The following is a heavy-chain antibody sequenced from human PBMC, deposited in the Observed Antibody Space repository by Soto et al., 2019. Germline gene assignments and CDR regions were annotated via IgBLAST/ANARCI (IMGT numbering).Heavy chain of an antibody. CDR3: AKRPLSIITFDY. Sequence: GGSLRLSCTTSGFTFNTYGMHWVRQAPGKGLEWVAIIWYDGSNKYYADSVKGRFTISRDNSKSTLYLQMNSLRAEDTAVYYCAKRPLSIITFDYWGQGTLVTVSS. D-gene: IGHD3-16*01. CDR2: IWYDGSNK. V-gene: IGHV3-33*06. J-gene: IGHJ4*02. CDR1: GFTFNTYG.